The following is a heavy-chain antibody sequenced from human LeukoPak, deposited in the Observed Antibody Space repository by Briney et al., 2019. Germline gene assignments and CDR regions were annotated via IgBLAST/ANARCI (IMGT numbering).Heavy chain of an antibody. CDR3: ARGTGEGIAAAHSVY. CDR2: INPSGGDT. CDR1: GYILSSYN. J-gene: IGHJ4*02. Sequence: ASVKVSCKASGYILSSYNMHWVRQAPGQGREWLGIINPSGGDTKYAQKFQGRVTLTRDRSTSTAHMELRSLRSDDTAVYYCARGTGEGIAAAHSVYWGQGTLVTVSS. D-gene: IGHD6-13*01. V-gene: IGHV1-46*01.